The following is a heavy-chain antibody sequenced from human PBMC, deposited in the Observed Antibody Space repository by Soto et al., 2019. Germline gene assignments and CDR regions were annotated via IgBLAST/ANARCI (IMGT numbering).Heavy chain of an antibody. CDR2: ISYDGANK. V-gene: IGHV3-30*03. Sequence: GGSLRLSCAASGFTFSSYGIHWVRQAPGKGLEWVALISYDGANKYYADSVKGRFTISRDNAKNSLYLQMNSLRAEDTAVYYCARGAYLNWFDPWGQGTLVTVSS. J-gene: IGHJ5*02. CDR1: GFTFSSYG. CDR3: ARGAYLNWFDP.